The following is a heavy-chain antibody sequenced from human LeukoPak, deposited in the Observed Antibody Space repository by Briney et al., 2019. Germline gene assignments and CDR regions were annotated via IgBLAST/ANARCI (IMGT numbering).Heavy chain of an antibody. CDR2: ISSSGSTI. CDR1: GFTFSSYE. D-gene: IGHD2-15*01. Sequence: GGSLRLSCAASGFTFSSYEMNWVRQAPGKGLEWVSYISSSGSTIYYADSVKGRFTISRDNAKNSLYLQMNSLRAEDTAVYYCARQSTPPKYCSGGSCYGPFDYWGQGTLVTVSS. V-gene: IGHV3-48*03. J-gene: IGHJ4*02. CDR3: ARQSTPPKYCSGGSCYGPFDY.